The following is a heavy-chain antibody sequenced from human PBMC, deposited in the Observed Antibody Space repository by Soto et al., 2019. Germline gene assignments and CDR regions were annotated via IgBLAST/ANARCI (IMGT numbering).Heavy chain of an antibody. CDR1: GGSISSYY. J-gene: IGHJ4*02. CDR2: IYYSGST. Sequence: SETLSLTCTVSGGSISSYYWSWIRQPPGKGLEWIGYIYYSGSTNYNPSLKSRVTISVDTSKNQFSLKLSSVTAADTAVYYCARNSLPNPLIAAAGPFDYWGQGTLVTVSS. V-gene: IGHV4-59*01. CDR3: ARNSLPNPLIAAAGPFDY. D-gene: IGHD6-13*01.